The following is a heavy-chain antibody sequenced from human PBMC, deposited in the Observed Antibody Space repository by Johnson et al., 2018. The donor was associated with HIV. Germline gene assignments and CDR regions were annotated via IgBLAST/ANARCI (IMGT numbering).Heavy chain of an antibody. CDR3: AKLTRLDAFDI. CDR2: ISWNSGSL. Sequence: QLVESGGGLVQPGRSLRLSCAASGFTFDDYAMHWVRQAPGQGLEWVSGISWNSGSLGYADSVKGRFTISRDNAKNSLYLQMNSLRAEDTALYYCAKLTRLDAFDIWGQGTMVTVSS. D-gene: IGHD6-25*01. CDR1: GFTFDDYA. V-gene: IGHV3-9*01. J-gene: IGHJ3*02.